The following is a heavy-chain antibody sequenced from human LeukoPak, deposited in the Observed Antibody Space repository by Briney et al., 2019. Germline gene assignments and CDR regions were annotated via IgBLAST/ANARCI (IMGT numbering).Heavy chain of an antibody. CDR2: INSDGSST. Sequence: GGSLRLSCAASGFTFSSYWMHWVRQAPGKGLVWVSRINSDGSSTSYADSVKGRFTISRDNAKTTLYLQMNSLRAEDTAVYYCARNAGYSSGLLWGQGTLVTVSS. V-gene: IGHV3-74*01. D-gene: IGHD6-19*01. CDR3: ARNAGYSSGLL. CDR1: GFTFSSYW. J-gene: IGHJ4*02.